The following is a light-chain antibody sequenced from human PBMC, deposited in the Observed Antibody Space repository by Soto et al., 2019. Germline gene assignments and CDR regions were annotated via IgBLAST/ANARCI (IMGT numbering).Light chain of an antibody. CDR3: SSYTSSSPYV. J-gene: IGLJ1*01. Sequence: QSALTQPASVSGSPGQSITISCTGTSSDVGGYNYVSWYQQHPGKAPKLMIYEVSNRPSGVSKRFSGSKSGNTSSLTISGLQYDDEADYYCSSYTSSSPYVFGTGTKLTVL. CDR2: EVS. V-gene: IGLV2-14*01. CDR1: SSDVGGYNY.